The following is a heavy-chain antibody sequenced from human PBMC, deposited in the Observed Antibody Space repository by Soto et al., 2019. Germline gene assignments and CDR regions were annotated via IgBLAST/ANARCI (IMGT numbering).Heavy chain of an antibody. CDR3: ARSDYYYDSILEIDY. D-gene: IGHD3-22*01. V-gene: IGHV3-30-3*01. Sequence: GGSLRLSCAASGFTFSSYAMHWVRQAPGKGLEWVAVISYDGSNKYYADSVKGRFTISRDNSKNTLYLQMNSLRAEDTAVYYCARSDYYYDSILEIDYWGQGTLVTVSS. CDR2: ISYDGSNK. J-gene: IGHJ4*02. CDR1: GFTFSSYA.